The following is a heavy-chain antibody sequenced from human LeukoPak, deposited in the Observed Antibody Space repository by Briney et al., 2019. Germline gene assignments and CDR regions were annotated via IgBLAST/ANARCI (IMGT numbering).Heavy chain of an antibody. CDR3: ARGPRRPAAAPEY. Sequence: SETLSLTCAVYGGSFSGYYWSWIRQPPGKGLEWIGEINHSGSTNYNPSLKSRVTIVVDTSKNQFSLKVSSVTAADTAVYRCARGPRRPAAAPEYWGQGTLVTVSS. V-gene: IGHV4-34*01. CDR1: GGSFSGYY. D-gene: IGHD6-13*01. CDR2: INHSGST. J-gene: IGHJ4*02.